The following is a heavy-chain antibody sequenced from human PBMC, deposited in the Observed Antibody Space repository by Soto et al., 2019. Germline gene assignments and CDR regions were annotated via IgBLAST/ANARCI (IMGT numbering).Heavy chain of an antibody. V-gene: IGHV4-34*01. D-gene: IGHD6-19*01. J-gene: IGHJ6*03. Sequence: SETLSLTCAVYGGSFSGYYWSWIRQPPGKGLEWIGEINHSGSTNYNPSLKSRVTISVDTSKNQFSLKLSAVTAADTAVYYCARERRAVAGTNYYYYMDVWGKGTTVTVSS. CDR3: ARERRAVAGTNYYYYMDV. CDR1: GGSFSGYY. CDR2: INHSGST.